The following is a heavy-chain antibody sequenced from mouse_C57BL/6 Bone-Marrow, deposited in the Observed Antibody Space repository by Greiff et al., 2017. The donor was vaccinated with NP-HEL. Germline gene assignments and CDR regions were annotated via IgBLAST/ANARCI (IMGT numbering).Heavy chain of an antibody. CDR2: IHPNSGST. V-gene: IGHV1-64*01. CDR1: GYTFTSYW. Sequence: QVQLQQPGAELVKPGASVKLSCKASGYTFTSYWMHWVKQRPGQGLEWIGMIHPNSGSTNYNEKFKSKATLTVDKSASTAYMQLSSLTSEDSAVYYCARWGWLPAWFADWGQGTLVTVSA. CDR3: ARWGWLPAWFAD. J-gene: IGHJ3*01. D-gene: IGHD2-3*01.